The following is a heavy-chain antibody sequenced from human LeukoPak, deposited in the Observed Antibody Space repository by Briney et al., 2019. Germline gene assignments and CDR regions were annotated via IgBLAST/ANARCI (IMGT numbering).Heavy chain of an antibody. CDR3: ARGNYYGSGSSTQVYYYYYMDV. V-gene: IGHV3-48*04. J-gene: IGHJ6*03. CDR2: ISSSSRTI. D-gene: IGHD3-10*01. Sequence: GGSLRLSCATSGFIFSSYSMNWVRQAPGKGLEWVSYISSSSRTIYYADSAKGRFTISRDNAKNSLYLQMNSLRAEDTAVYYCARGNYYGSGSSTQVYYYYYMDVWGKGTTVTISS. CDR1: GFIFSSYS.